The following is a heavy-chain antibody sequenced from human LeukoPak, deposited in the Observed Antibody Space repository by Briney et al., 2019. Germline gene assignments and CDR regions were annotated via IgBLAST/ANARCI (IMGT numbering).Heavy chain of an antibody. J-gene: IGHJ5*02. CDR2: IYYSGST. CDR3: ARAYSSSWYWFDP. D-gene: IGHD6-13*01. CDR1: GGSISSYY. Sequence: SETLSLTCTVSGGSISSYYWSWIRQPPGKGLEWIGYIYYSGSTNYNPSLKSRVTISVDTSMNQFSLKLSSVTAADTAVYYCARAYSSSWYWFDPWGQGTLVTVSS. V-gene: IGHV4-59*08.